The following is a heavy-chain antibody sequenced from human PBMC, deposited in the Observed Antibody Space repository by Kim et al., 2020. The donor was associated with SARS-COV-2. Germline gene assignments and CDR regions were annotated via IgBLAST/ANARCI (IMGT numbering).Heavy chain of an antibody. V-gene: IGHV1-69*13. CDR2: IIPIFGTA. CDR1: GGTFSSYA. D-gene: IGHD3-10*01. CDR3: AAPYYYGSGNPLNYYYYYGMDV. J-gene: IGHJ6*02. Sequence: SVKVSCKASGGTFSSYAISWVRQAPGQGLEWMGGIIPIFGTANYAQKFQGRVTITADESTSTAYMELSSLRSEDTAVYYCAAPYYYGSGNPLNYYYYYGMDVWGQGTTVTVSS.